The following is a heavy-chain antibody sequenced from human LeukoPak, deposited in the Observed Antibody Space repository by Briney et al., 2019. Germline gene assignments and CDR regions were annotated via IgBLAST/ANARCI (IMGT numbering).Heavy chain of an antibody. D-gene: IGHD1-26*01. CDR3: ARIYSGSYYYYYYMDV. V-gene: IGHV4-38-2*02. CDR2: IYHSGST. CDR1: GGSISSYY. J-gene: IGHJ6*03. Sequence: SETLSLTCTVSGGSISSYYWGWIRQPPGKGLEWIGSIYHSGSTYYNPSLKSRVTISVDTSKNQFSLKLSSVTAADTAVYYCARIYSGSYYYYYYMDVWGKGTTVTVSS.